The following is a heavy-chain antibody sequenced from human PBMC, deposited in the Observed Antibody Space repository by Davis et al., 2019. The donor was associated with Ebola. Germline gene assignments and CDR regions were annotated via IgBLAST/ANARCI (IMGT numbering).Heavy chain of an antibody. CDR3: ARGKGHVLRYFDRWYFDL. J-gene: IGHJ2*01. CDR2: INAGNGNT. CDR1: GYTFTSYA. Sequence: ASVKVSCKASGYTFTSYAMHWARQAPGQRLEWMGWINAGNGNTKYSQKFQGRVTMTTDTSTSTAYMELRSLRSDDTAVYYCARGKGHVLRYFDRWYFDLWGRGTLVTVSS. D-gene: IGHD3-9*01. V-gene: IGHV1-3*01.